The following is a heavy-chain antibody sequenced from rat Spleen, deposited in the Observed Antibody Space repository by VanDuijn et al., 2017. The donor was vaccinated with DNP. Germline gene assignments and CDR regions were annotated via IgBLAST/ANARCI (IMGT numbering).Heavy chain of an antibody. CDR3: ARHANYGSLVYAMDA. J-gene: IGHJ4*01. D-gene: IGHD1-3*01. CDR2: ISSGGGDT. CDR1: GFTFSNYY. V-gene: IGHV5S11*01. Sequence: EVQLVESGGGLVQPGRSMKLSCAASGFTFSNYYMALVRQAPTKGLEWVASISSGGGDTYYRDSVKGRFTISRDNAKSTLYLQMDSLRSEETATYYCARHANYGSLVYAMDAWGQGTSVTVSS.